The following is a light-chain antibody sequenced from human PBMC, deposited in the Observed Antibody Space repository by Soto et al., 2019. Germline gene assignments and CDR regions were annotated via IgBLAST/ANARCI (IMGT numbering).Light chain of an antibody. V-gene: IGKV3-11*01. CDR1: QSVSSY. CDR2: DAS. J-gene: IGKJ1*01. CDR3: QQYYNWWT. Sequence: EIVLTQSPATLSLSPGERATLSCRASQSVSSYLAWYQQKPGQAPRLLIYDASNRATGIPARFSGSGSGTEFTLTISSPQSEDFAVYYCQQYYNWWTFGQGTKVDIK.